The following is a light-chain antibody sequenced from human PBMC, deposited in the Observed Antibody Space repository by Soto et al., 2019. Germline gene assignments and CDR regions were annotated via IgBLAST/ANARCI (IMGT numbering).Light chain of an antibody. Sequence: EIVMTQSPATLSVSPGERATLSCRARQSVSGNLAWYQTKRGQATRLLIYGASTRAPGIPARFSGSGSGTEFTLTISSLKSEDFAVYYCQQYNNCTPYTCGQGTKPEI. J-gene: IGKJ2*01. CDR3: QQYNNCTPYT. CDR1: QSVSGN. CDR2: GAS. V-gene: IGKV3-15*01.